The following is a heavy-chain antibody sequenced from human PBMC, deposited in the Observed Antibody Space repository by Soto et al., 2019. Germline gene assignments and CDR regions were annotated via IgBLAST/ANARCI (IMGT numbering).Heavy chain of an antibody. J-gene: IGHJ4*02. Sequence: EVQLVESGGGLVQPGRSLRLSCAASGFTFDDYAMHWVRQAPGKGLEWISGISWNSGRIGYADSVKGRFTISRDNAKNSLYLQMNSLRAEDTAFYYCAKDTGGYSGYDRGGGVNYFDYWGQGTLVTVSS. D-gene: IGHD5-12*01. V-gene: IGHV3-9*01. CDR2: ISWNSGRI. CDR3: AKDTGGYSGYDRGGGVNYFDY. CDR1: GFTFDDYA.